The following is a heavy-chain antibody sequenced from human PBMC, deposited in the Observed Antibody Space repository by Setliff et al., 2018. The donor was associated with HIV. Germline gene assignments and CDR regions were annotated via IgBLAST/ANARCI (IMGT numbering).Heavy chain of an antibody. J-gene: IGHJ5*02. Sequence: SETLSLTCAVYGASFNSYSWAWIRQSPGKGLEWVGEVDHSGRTKESPSLKSRVTISADTSKNQFSLKVRSVTAADMALYYCARGLPTQYYGPDSWFDPWGQGTLVTVS. CDR1: GASFNSYS. CDR3: ARGLPTQYYGPDSWFDP. D-gene: IGHD3-10*01. V-gene: IGHV4-34*01. CDR2: VDHSGRT.